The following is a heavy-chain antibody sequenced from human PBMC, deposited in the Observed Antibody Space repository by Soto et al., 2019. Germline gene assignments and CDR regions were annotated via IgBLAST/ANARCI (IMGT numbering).Heavy chain of an antibody. CDR3: ARDPAPIGWYDY. Sequence: GGSLRLSCAASGFTFSNYWMHWVRQVSGKGLVWVSRINSDGSSTTYADSVKGRFTISRDNAKNSLYLQMNSLRAEDTAVYYCARDPAPIGWYDYWGQGTLVTVSS. CDR1: GFTFSNYW. CDR2: INSDGSST. D-gene: IGHD6-19*01. J-gene: IGHJ4*02. V-gene: IGHV3-74*01.